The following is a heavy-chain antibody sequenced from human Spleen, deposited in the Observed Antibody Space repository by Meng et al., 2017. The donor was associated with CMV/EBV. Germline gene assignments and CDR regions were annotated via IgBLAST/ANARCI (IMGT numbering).Heavy chain of an antibody. Sequence: GESLKISCAASGFTFNIYALSWVRQAPGKGLEWVSSISVGGDITYYADFVKGRFTVSRAEHTLYLQMNSLRAEDTAVYYCARSPRSDYVDYWGQGTLVTVSS. CDR2: ISVGGDIT. V-gene: IGHV3-23*01. CDR1: GFTFNIYA. J-gene: IGHJ4*02. CDR3: ARSPRSDYVDY.